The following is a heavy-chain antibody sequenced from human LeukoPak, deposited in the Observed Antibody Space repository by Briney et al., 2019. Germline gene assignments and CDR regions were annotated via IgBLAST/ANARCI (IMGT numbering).Heavy chain of an antibody. V-gene: IGHV3-66*01. D-gene: IGHD6-19*01. CDR1: GFTVSSNY. CDR3: AKGIAVAGNHDAFDI. J-gene: IGHJ3*02. Sequence: GGSLRLSCAASGFTVSSNYMSWVRQAPGKGLEWVSVIYSGGSTYYADSVKGRFTISRDNSKNTLYLQMNSLRAEDTAVYYCAKGIAVAGNHDAFDIWGQGTMVTVSS. CDR2: IYSGGST.